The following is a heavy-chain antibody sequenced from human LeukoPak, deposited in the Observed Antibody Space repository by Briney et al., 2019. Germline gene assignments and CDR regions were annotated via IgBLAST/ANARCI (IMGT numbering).Heavy chain of an antibody. CDR3: ARDLNYYDSSGYYEMYNWFDP. J-gene: IGHJ5*02. CDR2: IIPILGIA. Sequence: ASVKVSCKASGGTFSSYAISWVRQAPGQGLEWMGRIIPILGIANYAQKFQGRVTITADKSTSTAYMELSSLRSEDTAVYYCARDLNYYDSSGYYEMYNWFDPWGQGTLVTVSS. CDR1: GGTFSSYA. D-gene: IGHD3-22*01. V-gene: IGHV1-69*04.